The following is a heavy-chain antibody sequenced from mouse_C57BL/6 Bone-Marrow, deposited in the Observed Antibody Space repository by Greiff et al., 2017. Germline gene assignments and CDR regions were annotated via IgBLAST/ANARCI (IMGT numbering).Heavy chain of an antibody. CDR2: IDPSDSYT. D-gene: IGHD2-12*01. J-gene: IGHJ2*01. V-gene: IGHV1-69*01. Sequence: QVQLQQPGAELVMPGASVKLSCKASGYTFTSYWMHWVKQRPGQGLEWIGEIDPSDSYTNYNPKFKGKSTLTVEQSSCTAYMHLSSLTSEDAAVYYCARDSGTTLFDYGGQGTTLTVSS. CDR3: ARDSGTTLFDY. CDR1: GYTFTSYW.